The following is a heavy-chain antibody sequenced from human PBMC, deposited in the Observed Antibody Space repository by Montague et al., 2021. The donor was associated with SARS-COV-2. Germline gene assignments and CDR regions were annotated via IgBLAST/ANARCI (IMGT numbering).Heavy chain of an antibody. D-gene: IGHD6-13*01. V-gene: IGHV4-4*07. Sequence: SETLSLTCRVSGDSISDYYGSWIRQSGGKGLEWIGRIYSRGGTNYNPSLKSRVTMSVDTSKKQFSLKLNSVTAADTAFYYCAIAGYSSNWGNWIDPWGQGTLVTVSS. J-gene: IGHJ5*02. CDR3: AIAGYSSNWGNWIDP. CDR1: GDSISDYY. CDR2: IYSRGGT.